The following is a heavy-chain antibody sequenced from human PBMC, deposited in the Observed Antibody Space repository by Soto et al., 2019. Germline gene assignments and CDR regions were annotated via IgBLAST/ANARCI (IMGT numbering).Heavy chain of an antibody. CDR3: ARTYCSGGSCPVDF. J-gene: IGHJ4*02. Sequence: QVQLQESGPGLVKPSQTLSLTCTVSGGFVSSGGYYWTWIRQRPGKGLEWIGYISYSGSTSYNSSLKSRILISVDMSKNQFSLRLSSVTAADTAVYICARTYCSGGSCPVDFWGQGTLVTVSS. D-gene: IGHD2-15*01. CDR1: GGFVSSGGYY. V-gene: IGHV4-31*03. CDR2: ISYSGST.